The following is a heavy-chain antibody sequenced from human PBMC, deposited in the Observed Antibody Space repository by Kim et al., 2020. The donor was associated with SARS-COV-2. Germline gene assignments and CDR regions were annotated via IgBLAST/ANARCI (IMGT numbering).Heavy chain of an antibody. Sequence: SETLSLTCTVSGDSVSTGTPYWGWIRQPPGKGLEWIGSVFYSGYTYHSPSLRSRVTLSVDPSKNQFSLRLTSVTAADTAVYYCARQPGGPTDRITHWGQGTLVTVSS. CDR1: GDSVSTGTPY. D-gene: IGHD2-15*01. J-gene: IGHJ4*02. CDR3: ARQPGGPTDRITH. V-gene: IGHV4-39*01. CDR2: VFYSGYT.